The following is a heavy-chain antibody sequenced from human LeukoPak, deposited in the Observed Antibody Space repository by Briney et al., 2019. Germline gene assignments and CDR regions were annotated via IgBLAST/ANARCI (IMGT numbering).Heavy chain of an antibody. V-gene: IGHV1-2*02. D-gene: IGHD6-19*01. J-gene: IGHJ4*02. CDR3: ARVRIAVAGKYYFDY. CDR1: GYTFTGYY. Sequence: ASVKVSCTASGYTFTGYYMHWVRQAPGQGLEWMGWINPNSGGTNYAQKFQGRVTMTRDTSISTAYMELSRLRSDDTAVYYCARVRIAVAGKYYFDYWGQGTLVTVSS. CDR2: INPNSGGT.